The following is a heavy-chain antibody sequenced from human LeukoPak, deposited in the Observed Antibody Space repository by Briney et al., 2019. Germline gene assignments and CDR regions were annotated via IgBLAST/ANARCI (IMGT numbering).Heavy chain of an antibody. CDR2: IYHSGRT. Sequence: SETLSLTCTVPGGSISSGGYYWSCIRQPPGKGLEWIGYIYHSGRTNYNPSLKSRVTISVDTSKKQFSLKLSSVTAADTAIYYCATYGGFSPFDYWGQGTLVTVSS. D-gene: IGHD4-23*01. J-gene: IGHJ4*02. CDR3: ATYGGFSPFDY. CDR1: GGSISSGGYY. V-gene: IGHV4-30-2*01.